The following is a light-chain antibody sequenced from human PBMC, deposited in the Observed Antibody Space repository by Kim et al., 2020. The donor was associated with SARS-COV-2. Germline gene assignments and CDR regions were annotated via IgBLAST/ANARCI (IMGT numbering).Light chain of an antibody. J-gene: IGLJ3*02. Sequence: QSALTQPPSVSGSPGQTVTISCTGTSSDVGSYNRVSWYHQPPGTAPKLIIYEVTNRPSGVPHRFSGSKSGNTASLTISGLQAEDESDYYCSSQTNTGTWVFGGGTKLTFL. CDR1: SSDVGSYNR. V-gene: IGLV2-18*02. CDR2: EVT. CDR3: SSQTNTGTWV.